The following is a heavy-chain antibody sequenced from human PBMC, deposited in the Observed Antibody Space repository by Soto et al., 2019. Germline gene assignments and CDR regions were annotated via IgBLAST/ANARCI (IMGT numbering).Heavy chain of an antibody. CDR2: IKHSGST. CDR1: GGSFSGYY. J-gene: IGHJ6*02. Sequence: SETLSLTCAVYGGSFSGYYWSWIRQPPWKGLEWIGEIKHSGSTNYNPSLKSRVTISVDTSKNQFSLKLSSVTAADTAVYYCARGSNVLRFLEWRIGPSTQTDSYGMDVWGQGTTVTVSS. V-gene: IGHV4-34*01. D-gene: IGHD3-3*01. CDR3: ARGSNVLRFLEWRIGPSTQTDSYGMDV.